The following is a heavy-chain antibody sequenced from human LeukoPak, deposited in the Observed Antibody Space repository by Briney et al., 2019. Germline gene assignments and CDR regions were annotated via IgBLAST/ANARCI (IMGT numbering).Heavy chain of an antibody. J-gene: IGHJ4*02. V-gene: IGHV3-30*01. Sequence: PGRSLRLSCAASGFTFSSYAMHWVRQAPGKGLEWVAVISYDGSNKYYADSVKGRSTISRDNSENTLYLQMNSLRAEDTAVYYCARDRLNYDSSGYYSWGQGTLVTVSS. CDR3: ARDRLNYDSSGYYS. D-gene: IGHD3-22*01. CDR1: GFTFSSYA. CDR2: ISYDGSNK.